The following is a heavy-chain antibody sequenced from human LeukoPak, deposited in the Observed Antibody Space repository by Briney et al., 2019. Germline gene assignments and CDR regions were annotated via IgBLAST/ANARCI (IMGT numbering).Heavy chain of an antibody. Sequence: GGSLRLSCAASGFTFSSYSMNWVRQAPGKGLEWVSSISSSSSYIYYADSVKGRFSISRDNSRKRLYLQMNSLRAEDTAVYYCAKGSIVGAFDHWGQGTLVTVSS. CDR1: GFTFSSYS. CDR2: ISSSSSYI. D-gene: IGHD1-26*01. J-gene: IGHJ4*02. V-gene: IGHV3-21*04. CDR3: AKGSIVGAFDH.